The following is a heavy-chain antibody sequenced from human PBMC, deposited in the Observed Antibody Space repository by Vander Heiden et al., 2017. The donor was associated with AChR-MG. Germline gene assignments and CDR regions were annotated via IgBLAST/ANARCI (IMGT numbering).Heavy chain of an antibody. CDR3: ARDRGDSSGYGY. V-gene: IGHV3-30-3*01. J-gene: IGHJ4*02. CDR1: GFTFSSYA. CDR2: ISYDGSNK. Sequence: QVQLVETGGASVQPGRSARLSCAACGFTFSSYAMHWVRQAPGKGLEWVAVISYDGSNKYYADSVKGRFTISRDNSKNTLYLQMNSLRAEDTAVYYCARDRGDSSGYGYWGQGTLVTVSS. D-gene: IGHD3-22*01.